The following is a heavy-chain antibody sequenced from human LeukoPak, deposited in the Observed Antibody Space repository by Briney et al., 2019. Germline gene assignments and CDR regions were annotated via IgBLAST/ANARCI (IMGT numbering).Heavy chain of an antibody. V-gene: IGHV4-59*06. CDR1: GGSISSFY. CDR3: ARVRIQLTSYYFDY. J-gene: IGHJ4*02. Sequence: SETLSLTCTVSGGSISSFYWSWIRQHPGKGLEWIGYIYYGGSTYYNPSLKSRVTISVDTSKNQFSLKLSSVTAADTAVYYCARVRIQLTSYYFDYWGQGTLVTVSS. D-gene: IGHD5-18*01. CDR2: IYYGGST.